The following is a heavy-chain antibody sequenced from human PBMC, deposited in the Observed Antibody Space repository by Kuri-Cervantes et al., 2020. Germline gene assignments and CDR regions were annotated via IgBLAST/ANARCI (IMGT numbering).Heavy chain of an antibody. CDR1: GFTFSRYH. J-gene: IGHJ4*02. Sequence: GESLKISCVASGFTFSRYHMDWVRQAPGKGLESISSISNSGAHTYYADSVKGRFTISRDNSKNTVYLQMNSLRAEDTAVYYCAKGEQWLVYWGQGTLVTVSS. CDR2: ISNSGAHT. CDR3: AKGEQWLVY. D-gene: IGHD6-19*01. V-gene: IGHV3-23*01.